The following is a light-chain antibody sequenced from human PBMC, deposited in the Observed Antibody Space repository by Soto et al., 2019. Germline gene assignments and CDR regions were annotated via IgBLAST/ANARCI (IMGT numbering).Light chain of an antibody. J-gene: IGLJ2*01. CDR3: SSYTGSNTPVE. CDR1: SSDVGGYNY. CDR2: DVS. Sequence: QSALTQPASVSGSPGQSITISCTGTSSDVGGYNYVSWYQQHPGKAPNLIIFDVSNRPSGVSNRFSGSKSGNSASLTISGLQAEDEADYYCSSYTGSNTPVEFGGGTKLTVL. V-gene: IGLV2-14*01.